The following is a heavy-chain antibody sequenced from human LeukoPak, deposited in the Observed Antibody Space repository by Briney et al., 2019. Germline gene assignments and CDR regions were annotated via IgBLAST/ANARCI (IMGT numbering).Heavy chain of an antibody. CDR1: GYTFTSYG. CDR2: ISAYNGNT. D-gene: IGHD3-3*01. CDR3: ARDRKVYDFWSGFPNAHYYYGMDV. J-gene: IGHJ6*02. Sequence: GASVKVSCKASGYTFTSYGISWVRQAPGQGLEWMGWISAYNGNTNYAQKLQGRVTMTTDTSTSTAYMELRSLRSDDTAVYYCARDRKVYDFWSGFPNAHYYYGMDVWGQGTTVTVSS. V-gene: IGHV1-18*01.